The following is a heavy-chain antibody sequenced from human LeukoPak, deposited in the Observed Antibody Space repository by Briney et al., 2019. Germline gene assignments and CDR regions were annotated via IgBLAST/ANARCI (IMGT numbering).Heavy chain of an antibody. CDR1: VYIFTNYG. CDR2: ISAYNGAA. Sequence: GASVTVSFTSSVYIFTNYGITGVRQAPGQGVEWLGWISAYNGAARYGPRFQGRVTMATDTSTTTAFIELGDLRSDDTAFYYCARDHGDQRDHWGQGTLVSVPS. D-gene: IGHD4-17*01. V-gene: IGHV1-18*01. CDR3: ARDHGDQRDH. J-gene: IGHJ1*01.